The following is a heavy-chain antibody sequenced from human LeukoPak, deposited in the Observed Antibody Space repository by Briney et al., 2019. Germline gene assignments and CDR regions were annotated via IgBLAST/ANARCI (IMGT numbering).Heavy chain of an antibody. J-gene: IGHJ4*02. Sequence: SETLSLTCAVYGGSFSGYYWSWIRQPPGKGLEWIGEINHSGSTDYNPSLKSRVAISVDTSKNQFSLKLSSVTAADTAVYYCARIVGSEGYSSGWYDYWGPGILVTVSS. D-gene: IGHD6-19*01. V-gene: IGHV4-34*01. CDR2: INHSGST. CDR3: ARIVGSEGYSSGWYDY. CDR1: GGSFSGYY.